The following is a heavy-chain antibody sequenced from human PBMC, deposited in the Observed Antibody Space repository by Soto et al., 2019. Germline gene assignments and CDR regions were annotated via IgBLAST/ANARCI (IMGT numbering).Heavy chain of an antibody. CDR3: ARPRERYSGIAN. J-gene: IGHJ4*02. D-gene: IGHD2-21*01. Sequence: QVQLGESGGTVVQPGGSLRLSCAASGFPFFNSTMHWVRKSPGKGPEWASFIWYDGSDKDYAKSVKGRFTISRDNSKRTLFLQMNSLRPEDTGVYYCARPRERYSGIANWGQGTMVTVSS. CDR2: IWYDGSDK. CDR1: GFPFFNST. V-gene: IGHV3-30-3*01.